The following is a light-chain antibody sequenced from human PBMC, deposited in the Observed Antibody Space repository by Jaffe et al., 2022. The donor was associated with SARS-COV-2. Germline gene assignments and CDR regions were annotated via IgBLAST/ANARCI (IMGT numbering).Light chain of an antibody. V-gene: IGKV1-5*03. J-gene: IGKJ1*01. Sequence: DIQMTQSPSTLSASVGDRVTITCRASQSINTWLAWHQQKPGKAPQLLIYKASNLQSGVPSRFSGSGSGTEFTLTISSLQPGDFATYYCQQYDSYSRTFGQGTKVEI. CDR1: QSINTW. CDR2: KAS. CDR3: QQYDSYSRT.